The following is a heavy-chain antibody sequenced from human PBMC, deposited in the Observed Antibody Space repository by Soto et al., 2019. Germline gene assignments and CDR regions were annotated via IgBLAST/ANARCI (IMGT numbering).Heavy chain of an antibody. V-gene: IGHV3-13*05. CDR1: GFTFRNYD. Sequence: EVQLVESGGGLVQPGVSLRRSCEASGFTFRNYDMHWVRQGTGKGLEWVSGISAAGDPDYADSVERRFTLSRAHAQNSFILQMNSLRGGDTAVYYCARTDRDFYGLDVWGPGPTVIVSS. CDR2: ISAAGDP. CDR3: ARTDRDFYGLDV. J-gene: IGHJ6*02.